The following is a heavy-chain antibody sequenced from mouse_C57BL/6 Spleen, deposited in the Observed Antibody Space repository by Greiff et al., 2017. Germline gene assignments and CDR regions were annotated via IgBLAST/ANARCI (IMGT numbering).Heavy chain of an antibody. J-gene: IGHJ1*03. Sequence: QVQLQQSGPELVKPGASVKISCKASGYAFSSSWMNWVKQRPGKGLEWIGRIYPGDGDTNYNGKFKGKATLTADKSSSTAYMQLSSLTSEDSAVYFCARHWDEDWYFDVWGTGTTVTVSS. CDR3: ARHWDEDWYFDV. D-gene: IGHD4-1*01. CDR1: GYAFSSSW. V-gene: IGHV1-82*01. CDR2: IYPGDGDT.